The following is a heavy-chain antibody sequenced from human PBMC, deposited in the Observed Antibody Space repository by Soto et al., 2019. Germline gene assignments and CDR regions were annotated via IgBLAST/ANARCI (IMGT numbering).Heavy chain of an antibody. Sequence: ASVKVSCKASGGTFSSYAISWLRQAPGQGLEWMGGIIPIFGTANYAQKFQGRVTITADESTSTAYMELSSLRSEDTAVYYCARDPGYSYGYGYCYGMDVWGQGTTVTVSS. CDR2: IIPIFGTA. CDR3: ARDPGYSYGYGYCYGMDV. CDR1: GGTFSSYA. D-gene: IGHD5-18*01. V-gene: IGHV1-69*13. J-gene: IGHJ6*02.